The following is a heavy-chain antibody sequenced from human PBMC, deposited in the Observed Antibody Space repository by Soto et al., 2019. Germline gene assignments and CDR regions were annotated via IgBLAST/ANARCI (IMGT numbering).Heavy chain of an antibody. V-gene: IGHV4-59*08. CDR2: IYYSGST. CDR1: GGSISSYY. CDR3: ARRAGRARTKYYFDY. Sequence: SETLSLTCTVSGGSISSYYWSWIRQPPGKGLEWIGYIYYSGSTNYNPSLKSRVTISVDTSKNQFSLKLSSVTAADTAVYYCARRAGRARTKYYFDYWGQGTLVTVS. D-gene: IGHD6-19*01. J-gene: IGHJ4*02.